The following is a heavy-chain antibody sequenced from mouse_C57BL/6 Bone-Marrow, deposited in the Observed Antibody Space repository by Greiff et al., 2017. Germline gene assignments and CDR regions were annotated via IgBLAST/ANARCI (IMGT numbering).Heavy chain of an antibody. D-gene: IGHD4-1*01. J-gene: IGHJ2*01. CDR3: ARSGPLGRSFDY. CDR1: GYSFTSYY. Sequence: QVQLQQSGPELVKPGASVKISCKASGYSFTSYYIHWVKQRPGQGLEWIGDIYPTSGRTNYNEKFKSKAILTVDTSSNTAYMQLSSLTSEDSAVFYCARSGPLGRSFDYWGQGTTLTVSS. CDR2: IYPTSGRT. V-gene: IGHV1-55*01.